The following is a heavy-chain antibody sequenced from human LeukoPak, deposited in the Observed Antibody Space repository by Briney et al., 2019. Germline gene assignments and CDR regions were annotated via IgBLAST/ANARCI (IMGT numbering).Heavy chain of an antibody. CDR1: GGSISSYY. CDR2: IYYSGST. J-gene: IGHJ4*02. CDR3: ATIPCSSTSCYYRY. Sequence: PSGTLSLTCTVSGGSISSYYWSWIRQPPGKGLEGIGSIYYSGSTYYNPSLKSRVTISVDTSKNQFSPKLSSVTAADTAVYYCATIPCSSTSCYYRYWGQGTLVTVSS. D-gene: IGHD2-2*01. V-gene: IGHV4-59*05.